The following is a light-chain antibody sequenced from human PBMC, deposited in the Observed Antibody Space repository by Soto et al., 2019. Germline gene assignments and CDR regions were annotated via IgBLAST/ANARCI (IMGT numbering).Light chain of an antibody. Sequence: EIVLTQSPATLSLSPGERATLSCRASQSVSSTYLGWYQQKRGQAPRLLIYGASSRATGIPDRFSGSGSGTDFTLTISRLEPEDFAVYYCQQYGSSPPEYTFGQGTKLEIK. J-gene: IGKJ2*01. V-gene: IGKV3-20*01. CDR3: QQYGSSPPEYT. CDR2: GAS. CDR1: QSVSSTY.